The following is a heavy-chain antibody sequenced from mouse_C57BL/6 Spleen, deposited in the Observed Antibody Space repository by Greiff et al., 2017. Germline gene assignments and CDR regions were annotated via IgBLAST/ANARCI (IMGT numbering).Heavy chain of an antibody. Sequence: QVQLQQPGAELVRPGTSVKLSCKASGYTFTSYWMHWVKQRPGQGLEWIGVIDPSDSYTNYNQKFKGKATLTVDTSSSTAYMQLSSLTSEDSAVYYCARGYGSSAMDYWGQGTSVTVSA. CDR2: IDPSDSYT. CDR1: GYTFTSYW. J-gene: IGHJ4*01. D-gene: IGHD1-1*01. CDR3: ARGYGSSAMDY. V-gene: IGHV1-59*01.